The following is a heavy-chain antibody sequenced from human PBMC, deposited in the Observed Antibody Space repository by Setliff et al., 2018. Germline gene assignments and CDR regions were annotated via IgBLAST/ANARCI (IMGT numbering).Heavy chain of an antibody. J-gene: IGHJ5*02. V-gene: IGHV1-46*01. CDR3: VRDASSGGSCYDR. Sequence: ASVKVSCKASGYTFTSYYMHWVRQAPGQGLEWMGIINPSGGSTSYAQKFQGRVTMTRDTSTSTVYMELSSLRSEDTAVYYCVRDASSGGSCYDRWGQGTLVTVSS. CDR2: INPSGGST. CDR1: GYTFTSYY. D-gene: IGHD2-15*01.